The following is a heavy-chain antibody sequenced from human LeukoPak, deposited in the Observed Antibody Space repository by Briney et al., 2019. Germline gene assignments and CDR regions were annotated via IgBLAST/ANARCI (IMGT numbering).Heavy chain of an antibody. CDR3: ARDRVVPADWYFDL. Sequence: ASLKVSCKASGGTFSSYTISWVRQAPGQGLEWMVRMIPILGIANYAQKFQGRVTITADKSTSTAYMELSSLRSEDTAVYYCARDRVVPADWYFDLSGRGNLVTVSP. V-gene: IGHV1-69*04. D-gene: IGHD2-2*01. J-gene: IGHJ2*01. CDR2: MIPILGIA. CDR1: GGTFSSYT.